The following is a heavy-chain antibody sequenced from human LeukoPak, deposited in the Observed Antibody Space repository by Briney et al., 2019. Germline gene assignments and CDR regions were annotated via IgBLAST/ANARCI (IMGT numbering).Heavy chain of an antibody. CDR3: ARVLGIYAFDV. V-gene: IGHV3-66*02. CDR2: IYSGGTT. Sequence: GGSLRLSCAASGFTVSTNYMSWVRQAPGKRLEWVSVIYSGGTTYYADSVKGRFTISRDSSKNTLYVQMNSLRADDTAVYYCARVLGIYAFDVWGQGAMVTVSS. CDR1: GFTVSTNY. D-gene: IGHD7-27*01. J-gene: IGHJ3*01.